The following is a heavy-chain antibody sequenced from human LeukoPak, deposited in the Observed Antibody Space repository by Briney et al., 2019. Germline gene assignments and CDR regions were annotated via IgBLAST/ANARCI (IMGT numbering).Heavy chain of an antibody. CDR1: GGSISSYY. J-gene: IGHJ4*02. CDR2: IYYSGST. D-gene: IGHD3-22*01. V-gene: IGHV4-59*01. Sequence: SETLSLTCTVSGGSISSYYWSWIRQPPGKGLEWIGYIYYSGSTNYNPSLKSRVTISVDTSKNQFSLKLSSVTAADTAVYYCASISYYYDSSGYPAPYYFDYWGQGTLVTVSS. CDR3: ASISYYYDSSGYPAPYYFDY.